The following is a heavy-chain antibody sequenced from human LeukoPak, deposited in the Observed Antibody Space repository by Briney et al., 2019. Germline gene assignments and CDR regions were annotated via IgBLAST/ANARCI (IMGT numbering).Heavy chain of an antibody. V-gene: IGHV5-51*01. J-gene: IGHJ6*03. Sequence: GESLKISCKGSGYSFTSYWIGWVRQMPGKSLEWVGVIYPGDSDTRYSPSFQGQVTISADKSISTAYLQWSSLKASDTAMYYCARTAVAGTRDYYYYYMDVWGKGTTVTVSS. CDR2: IYPGDSDT. CDR3: ARTAVAGTRDYYYYYMDV. CDR1: GYSFTSYW. D-gene: IGHD6-19*01.